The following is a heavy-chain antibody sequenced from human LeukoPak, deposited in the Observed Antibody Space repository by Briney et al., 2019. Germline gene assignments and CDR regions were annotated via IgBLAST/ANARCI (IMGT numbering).Heavy chain of an antibody. D-gene: IGHD3-10*01. CDR1: GFTFSRYA. CDR3: AKSKSFYYYMDV. V-gene: IGHV3-23*01. CDR2: ISGSGGST. J-gene: IGHJ6*03. Sequence: GGSLRLSCAASGFTFSRYAMSWVRQAPGKGLEWVSAISGSGGSTYYADSVKGRFTISRDNSKNTLYLQMNSLRAEDTAVYYCAKSKSFYYYMDVWGKGTTVTVSS.